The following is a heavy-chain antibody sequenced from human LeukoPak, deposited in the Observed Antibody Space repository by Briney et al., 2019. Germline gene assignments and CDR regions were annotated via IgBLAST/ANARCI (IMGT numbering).Heavy chain of an antibody. Sequence: SETLSLTCAVYGGSFSGYYWSWIRQPPGKGLEWIGEINHSGSTNYNPSLKSRVTISVDTSKNQFSLKLSSVTAADTAVYYCARRIERGVLRFLGGQGTLVTVSS. CDR1: GGSFSGYY. V-gene: IGHV4-34*01. J-gene: IGHJ4*02. CDR3: ARRIERGVLRFL. D-gene: IGHD3-3*01. CDR2: INHSGST.